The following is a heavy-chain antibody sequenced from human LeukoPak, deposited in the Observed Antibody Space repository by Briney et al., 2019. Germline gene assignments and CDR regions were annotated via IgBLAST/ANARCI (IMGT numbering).Heavy chain of an antibody. J-gene: IGHJ5*02. V-gene: IGHV4-31*03. CDR2: IYYSGST. CDR1: GGSISNGGYY. D-gene: IGHD2-21*02. Sequence: PSETLSLTCTVSGGSISNGGYYWSWIRQHPGKGLEWIGYIYYSGSTYYNPSLKSRVTISVDTSKNQFSLKLSSVTAADTAVYYCAGGRKRDKKNWFDPWGQGTLVTVSS. CDR3: AGGRKRDKKNWFDP.